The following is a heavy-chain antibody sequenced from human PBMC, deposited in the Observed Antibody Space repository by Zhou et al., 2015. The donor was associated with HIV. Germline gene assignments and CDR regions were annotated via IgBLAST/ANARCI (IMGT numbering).Heavy chain of an antibody. CDR2: ISGSGGST. CDR1: GFTFSDYY. Sequence: VQLVESGGGLVKPGGSLRLSCAASGFTFSDYYMSWIRQAPGKGLEWVSAISGSGGSTYYADSVKGRFTISRDNSKNTLYLQMNSLRAEDTAVYYCAKVREAREDFDYWGQGTLVTVSS. V-gene: IGHV3-23*04. CDR3: AKVREAREDFDY. J-gene: IGHJ4*02. D-gene: IGHD1-26*01.